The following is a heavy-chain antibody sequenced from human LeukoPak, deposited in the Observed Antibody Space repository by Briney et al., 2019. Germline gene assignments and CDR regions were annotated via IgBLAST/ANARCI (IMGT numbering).Heavy chain of an antibody. J-gene: IGHJ3*02. D-gene: IGHD1-26*01. Sequence: GESLKISCKGSGYRFTSYWIGWVRQMPGKGLEWMGIIYPGDSDTIYSPSFQGQVTISADKCTSTANLQWSSLKASDTAMYYCARSGGNYYSIWGQGTMVTVSS. V-gene: IGHV5-51*01. CDR2: IYPGDSDT. CDR3: ARSGGNYYSI. CDR1: GYRFTSYW.